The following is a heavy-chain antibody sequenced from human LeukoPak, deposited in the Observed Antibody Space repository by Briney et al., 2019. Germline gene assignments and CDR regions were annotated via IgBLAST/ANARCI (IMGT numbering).Heavy chain of an antibody. CDR2: IYYSGST. V-gene: IGHV4-59*08. CDR1: GGSISSYY. CDR3: ARQQWLEYDAFDI. Sequence: SETLSLTCTVSGGSISSYYWSWIRQPPGKGLEWIGYIYYSGSTNYNPSLKSRVTISVDTSKKQFSLGLSSVTAADTAVYYCARQQWLEYDAFDIWGQGTMVTVSS. J-gene: IGHJ3*02. D-gene: IGHD6-19*01.